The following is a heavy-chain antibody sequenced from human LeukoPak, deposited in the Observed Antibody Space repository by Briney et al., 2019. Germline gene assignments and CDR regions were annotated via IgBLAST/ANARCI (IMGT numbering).Heavy chain of an antibody. CDR2: IYSGGST. Sequence: PGGSLRLSCAASGFTVCSNYMSWVRQAPGKGLEWVSVIYSGGSTYYADSVKGRFTISRDNSKNTLYLQMNSLRAEDTAVYYCAREYYDSSGSKAFDIWGQGTMVTVSS. CDR1: GFTVCSNY. J-gene: IGHJ3*02. D-gene: IGHD3-22*01. V-gene: IGHV3-53*01. CDR3: AREYYDSSGSKAFDI.